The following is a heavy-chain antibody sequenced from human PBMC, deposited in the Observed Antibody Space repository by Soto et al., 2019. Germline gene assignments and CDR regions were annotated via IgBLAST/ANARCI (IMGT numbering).Heavy chain of an antibody. D-gene: IGHD3-3*01. Sequence: QARLVQSGAEVRKPGPSVKVSCKVTGSTSTRYAINWVRQAPGQGLEWMGGIVPMFGTSKYAQKFQGRATITADTSTNIANKELRSQRSEDNSVYYCNRGSEYDFWNCYLWGQGTLVSVSS. CDR3: NRGSEYDFWNCYL. CDR1: GSTSTRYA. CDR2: IVPMFGTS. J-gene: IGHJ4*02. V-gene: IGHV1-69*06.